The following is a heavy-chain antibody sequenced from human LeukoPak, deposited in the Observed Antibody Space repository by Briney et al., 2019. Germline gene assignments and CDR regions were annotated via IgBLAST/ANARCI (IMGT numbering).Heavy chain of an antibody. CDR3: AKIWGSSGWYEYSFDY. CDR2: IWYDGSNK. Sequence: PGGSLGLSCAASGFTFSSYAMSWVRQAPGKGLEWVALIWYDGSNKYYADSVKGRFTISRDNSKNTLYLQMNSLRAEDTAVYYCAKIWGSSGWYEYSFDYWGQGTLVTVSS. D-gene: IGHD6-19*01. J-gene: IGHJ4*02. CDR1: GFTFSSYA. V-gene: IGHV3-33*06.